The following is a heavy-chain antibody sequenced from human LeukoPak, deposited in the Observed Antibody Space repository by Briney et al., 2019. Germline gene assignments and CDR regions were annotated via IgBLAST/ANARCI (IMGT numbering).Heavy chain of an antibody. CDR1: GGSISSGAYY. D-gene: IGHD2-15*01. CDR2: IYYSGST. Sequence: SETLSLTCTVSGGSISSGAYYWSWVRQHPGKGLGWIVYIYYSGSTYYNPSLKSRVTISVDTSKNQFSLKLSSVTAAGKAVYYCAREKIVVVVAASGGVVQYFDYWGQGTLVTVSS. V-gene: IGHV4-31*02. CDR3: AREKIVVVVAASGGVVQYFDY. J-gene: IGHJ4*02.